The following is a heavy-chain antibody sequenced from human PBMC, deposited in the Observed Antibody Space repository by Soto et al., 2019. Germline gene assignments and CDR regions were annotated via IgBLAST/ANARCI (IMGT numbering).Heavy chain of an antibody. CDR2: IYHSGST. CDR1: SGSISSSNW. D-gene: IGHD2-15*01. J-gene: IGHJ3*02. V-gene: IGHV4-4*02. Sequence: QVQLQESGPGLVKPSGTLSLTCAVSSGSISSSNWWSWVRQPPGKGLEWIGEIYHSGSTNYNPSLKSRVTIAGDKSNNQFALKLSSVTAADTAVYYCARVYCSGGSCYRGAFDIWVQGTMVTVSS. CDR3: ARVYCSGGSCYRGAFDI.